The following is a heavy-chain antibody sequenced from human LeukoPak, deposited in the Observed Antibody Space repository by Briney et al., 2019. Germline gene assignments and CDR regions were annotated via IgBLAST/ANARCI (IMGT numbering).Heavy chain of an antibody. D-gene: IGHD6-6*01. Sequence: PWGSLRLSCAVSGFTFSGFWMSWSRQAPGKGLEWVASINSDGSEGYYADVVKGRFTISRDNAKNSLYLQINSLRAEDTAVYYCARSSYSSSPSVWGQGTMVTVSS. V-gene: IGHV3-7*03. CDR2: INSDGSEG. CDR1: GFTFSGFW. J-gene: IGHJ3*01. CDR3: ARSSYSSSPSV.